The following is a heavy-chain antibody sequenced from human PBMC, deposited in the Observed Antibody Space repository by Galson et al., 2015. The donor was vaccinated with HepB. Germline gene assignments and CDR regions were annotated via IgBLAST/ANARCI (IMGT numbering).Heavy chain of an antibody. V-gene: IGHV1-18*01. CDR3: ARDRGAIAAAGTMPDYYFDY. CDR1: GYTFTSYG. CDR2: ISAYNGNT. J-gene: IGHJ4*02. D-gene: IGHD6-13*01. Sequence: SVKVSCKASGYTFTSYGISWVRQAPGQGLEWMGWISAYNGNTNYAQKLQGRVTMTTDTSTSTAYMELRSLRSDDTAVYYCARDRGAIAAAGTMPDYYFDYWGQGTLVTVSS.